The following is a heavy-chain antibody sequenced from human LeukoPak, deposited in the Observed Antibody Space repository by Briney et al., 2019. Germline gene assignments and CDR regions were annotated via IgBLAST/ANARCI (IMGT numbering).Heavy chain of an antibody. V-gene: IGHV3-15*01. CDR3: TTGANCSSTSCSLDY. CDR1: GFTFSSYE. D-gene: IGHD2-2*01. Sequence: GGSLRLSCAASGFTFSSYEMNWVRQAPGKGLEWVGRIKSKTDGGTTDYAAPVKGRFAISRDDSKNTLYLQMNSLKTEDTAVYYCTTGANCSSTSCSLDYWGQGTLVTVSS. J-gene: IGHJ4*02. CDR2: IKSKTDGGTT.